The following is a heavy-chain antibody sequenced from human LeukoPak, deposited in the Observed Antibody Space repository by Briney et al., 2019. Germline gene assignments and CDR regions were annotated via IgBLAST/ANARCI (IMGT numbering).Heavy chain of an antibody. CDR2: INPSGGST. V-gene: IGHV1-46*01. J-gene: IGHJ5*02. CDR1: GYTFTSYY. D-gene: IGHD6-19*01. Sequence: GASVKVSCKASGYTFTSYYMHWVRQAPGQGLEWMGIINPSGGSTSYAQKFQGRVTMTRDTSTSTVYMELSSLRSEDTAVYYCARDGAVDGWLSNWFDPWGQGTLVTVSS. CDR3: ARDGAVDGWLSNWFDP.